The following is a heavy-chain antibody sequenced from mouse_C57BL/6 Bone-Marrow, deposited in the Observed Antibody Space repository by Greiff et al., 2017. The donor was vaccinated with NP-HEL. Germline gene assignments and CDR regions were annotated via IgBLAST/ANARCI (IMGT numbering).Heavy chain of an antibody. CDR2: INPNNGGT. Sequence: VQLQQSGPELVKPGASVKMSCKASGYTFTDYNMHWVKQSHGKSLEWIGYINPNNGGTSYNKKFKGKATLTVNKSSSTAYMELRSLTSEDSAVYYCARAFLYYGNSLGWGQGTTLTVSS. CDR3: ARAFLYYGNSLG. V-gene: IGHV1-22*01. CDR1: GYTFTDYN. J-gene: IGHJ2*01. D-gene: IGHD2-1*01.